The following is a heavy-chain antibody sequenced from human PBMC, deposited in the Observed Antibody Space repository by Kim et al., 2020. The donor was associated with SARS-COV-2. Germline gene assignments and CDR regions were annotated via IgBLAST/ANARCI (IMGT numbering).Heavy chain of an antibody. V-gene: IGHV3-9*01. Sequence: SVKGRFTISRDNAKNSLYLQMNSLRAEDTALYYCAKDIRQQLLQGNWFDPWGQGTLVTVSS. D-gene: IGHD6-13*01. CDR3: AKDIRQQLLQGNWFDP. J-gene: IGHJ5*02.